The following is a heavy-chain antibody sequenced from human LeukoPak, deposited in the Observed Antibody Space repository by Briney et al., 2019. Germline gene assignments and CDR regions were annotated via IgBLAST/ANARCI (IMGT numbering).Heavy chain of an antibody. J-gene: IGHJ4*02. Sequence: ASVKVSCKASGYTFTGYYMHWVRQAPGQGLEWMGWINPNRGGTNYAQKFQGRVTMTRNTSISTAYMELSSLRSEDTAVYYCARGRNRYDFWSGYVDYWGQGTLVTVSS. CDR3: ARGRNRYDFWSGYVDY. CDR2: INPNRGGT. CDR1: GYTFTGYY. D-gene: IGHD3-3*01. V-gene: IGHV1-2*02.